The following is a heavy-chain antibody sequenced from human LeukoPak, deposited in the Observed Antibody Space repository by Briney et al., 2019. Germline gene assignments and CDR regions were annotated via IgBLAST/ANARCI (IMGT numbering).Heavy chain of an antibody. Sequence: AGRSLRLSCAASGFTFDDYVMHCVRQAPGKGLEWVSGISWNSGSIVYADSVKGRFTISRDNAKNSPCLQTNSLSAEDTALSSCAQAKFYSGSYYSTSAFDSWGQGTLVTVSS. CDR3: AQAKFYSGSYYSTSAFDS. J-gene: IGHJ4*02. CDR1: GFTFDDYV. CDR2: ISWNSGSI. D-gene: IGHD1-26*01. V-gene: IGHV3-9*01.